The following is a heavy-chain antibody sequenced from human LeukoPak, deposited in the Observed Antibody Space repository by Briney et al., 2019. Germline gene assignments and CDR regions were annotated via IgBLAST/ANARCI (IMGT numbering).Heavy chain of an antibody. Sequence: PGRSLRLSCAAAGFIFSKYGMHWVRQAPGRGLEWVALIRHDGKEEWYVDSVRGRFTLSRDNSKHTVFLQMNSLRADDTAVYYCARWGIVGHDAFDLWGQGTMVTVPS. CDR1: GFIFSKYG. J-gene: IGHJ3*01. CDR3: ARWGIVGHDAFDL. D-gene: IGHD3-22*01. V-gene: IGHV3-33*01. CDR2: IRHDGKEE.